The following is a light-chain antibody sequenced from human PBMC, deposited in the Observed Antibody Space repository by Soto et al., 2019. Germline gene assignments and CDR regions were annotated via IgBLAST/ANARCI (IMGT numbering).Light chain of an antibody. J-gene: IGKJ5*01. CDR1: QPVATN. V-gene: IGKV3-15*01. Sequence: EKMMKQSPATLSVTPGERASLSCRASQPVATNLAWYQQKPGQAPRLLIYDASTRVTGIPARFSGSGSGTEFTLTISSLQSEDFAVYYCQQYNNWPPITFGQGTRLEIK. CDR2: DAS. CDR3: QQYNNWPPIT.